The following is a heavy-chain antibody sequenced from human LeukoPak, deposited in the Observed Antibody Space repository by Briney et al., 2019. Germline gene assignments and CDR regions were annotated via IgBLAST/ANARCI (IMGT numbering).Heavy chain of an antibody. D-gene: IGHD4-17*01. J-gene: IGHJ4*02. V-gene: IGHV3-23*01. CDR3: ARGAHYGAIYYFEH. Sequence: GGSLRLSCAASGFGFGSYAMTWVRQAPGKGLEWVSGFSGSGGYTYYTDSVKGRFTISRDNSKNTLYLQMNSLRVEDTAIYYCARGAHYGAIYYFEHWGQGTLVTVSS. CDR2: FSGSGGYT. CDR1: GFGFGSYA.